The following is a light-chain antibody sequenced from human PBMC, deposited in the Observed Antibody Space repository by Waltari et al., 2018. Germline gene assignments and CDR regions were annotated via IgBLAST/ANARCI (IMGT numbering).Light chain of an antibody. V-gene: IGLV2-23*03. CDR3: CSYAGSSTVVV. CDR1: SSDVGSYTL. J-gene: IGLJ2*01. Sequence: QSALTQPASASGSPGQSITLYCTGTSSDVGSYTLLPWYHQHPGKAPKLMIYEGSKRPSGVSNRFSGSKSGNTASLTISGLQAEDEADYYCCSYAGSSTVVVFGGGTKLTVL. CDR2: EGS.